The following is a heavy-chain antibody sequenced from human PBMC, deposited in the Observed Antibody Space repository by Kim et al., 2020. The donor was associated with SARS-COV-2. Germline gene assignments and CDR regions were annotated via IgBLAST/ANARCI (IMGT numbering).Heavy chain of an antibody. J-gene: IGHJ4*02. CDR1: GFTFTSYH. CDR2: IDPSGGST. D-gene: IGHD2-15*01. CDR3: ARDRSGSWTIGY. V-gene: IGHV1-46*01. Sequence: ASVKVSCKASGFTFTSYHMHWVRQAPGQGLEWMGIIDPSGGSTSYAQKFQGRLTMTRDTSTSTDYMELSSLRSEDTAVFYCARDRSGSWTIGYWGQGTLVTVSS.